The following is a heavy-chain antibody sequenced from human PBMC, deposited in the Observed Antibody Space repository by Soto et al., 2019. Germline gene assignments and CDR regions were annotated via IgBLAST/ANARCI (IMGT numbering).Heavy chain of an antibody. CDR1: GFTLSSYG. Sequence: QVQLVESGGGVVQPGRSLRLSCAASGFTLSSYGMHWVRQAPGKGLEWVAVISYDESNKSYADSVRGRFTISRDTSRNTVYLQMNSLTVDDTAVYFCAKQRLERWQRAEIEYWGQGTLVTVSS. D-gene: IGHD2-15*01. V-gene: IGHV3-30*18. CDR2: ISYDESNK. CDR3: AKQRLERWQRAEIEY. J-gene: IGHJ4*02.